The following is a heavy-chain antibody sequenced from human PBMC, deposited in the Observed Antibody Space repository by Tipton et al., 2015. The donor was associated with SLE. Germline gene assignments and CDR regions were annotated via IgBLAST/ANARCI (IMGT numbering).Heavy chain of an antibody. D-gene: IGHD3-22*01. CDR1: GFTFSTYE. J-gene: IGHJ4*02. CDR3: GRADYYDSRNYRREEY. V-gene: IGHV3-7*03. Sequence: SLRLSCAASGFTFSTYEMHWVRQAPGKGLEWVANIKQDGREKYYVDSVKGRFTISRDNAKNSIYLQMNNLRAEDTAVYYCGRADYYDSRNYRREEYWGQGTLVTVSS. CDR2: IKQDGREK.